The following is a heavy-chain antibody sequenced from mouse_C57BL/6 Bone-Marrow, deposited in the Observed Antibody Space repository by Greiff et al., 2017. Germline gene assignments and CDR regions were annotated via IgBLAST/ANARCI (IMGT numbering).Heavy chain of an antibody. Sequence: QVHVKQSGPELVKPGASVKLSCKASGYTFTSYDINWVKQRTGQGLEWIGWIYPRDGSTKYNEKFKGKATLTVDTSSSTAYMELHSLTSEDSAVYFCARADDYDGASWFAYWGQGTLVTVSA. D-gene: IGHD2-4*01. CDR3: ARADDYDGASWFAY. V-gene: IGHV1-85*01. CDR1: GYTFTSYD. CDR2: IYPRDGST. J-gene: IGHJ3*01.